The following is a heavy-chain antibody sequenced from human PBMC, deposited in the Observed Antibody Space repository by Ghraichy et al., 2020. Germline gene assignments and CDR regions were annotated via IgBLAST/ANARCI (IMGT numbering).Heavy chain of an antibody. J-gene: IGHJ3*02. CDR2: INHSGST. D-gene: IGHD6-19*01. CDR1: GGSFSGYY. Sequence: SETLSLTCAVYGGSFSGYYWSWIRQPPGKGLEWIGEINHSGSTNYNPSLKSRVTISVDTSKNQFSLKLSSVTAADTAVYYCARGGLINSSGWYRRRWVAFDIWGQGTMVTVSS. CDR3: ARGGLINSSGWYRRRWVAFDI. V-gene: IGHV4-34*01.